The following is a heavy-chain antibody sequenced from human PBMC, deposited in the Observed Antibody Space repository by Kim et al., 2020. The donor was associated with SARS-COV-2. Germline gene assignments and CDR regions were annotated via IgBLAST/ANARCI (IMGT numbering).Heavy chain of an antibody. V-gene: IGHV3-21*01. CDR3: ARDGAGDGYYYYYMDV. CDR2: ISSSSSYI. D-gene: IGHD3-10*01. J-gene: IGHJ6*03. CDR1: GFTISNYR. Sequence: GGSLRLSCAASGFTISNYRMNWVRQAPGKGLEWVSSISSSSSYIYYADSVKGRVTISRDNAKNSLYLQMNSLRAEDTAVYYCARDGAGDGYYYYYMDVWGRGTAVIVSS.